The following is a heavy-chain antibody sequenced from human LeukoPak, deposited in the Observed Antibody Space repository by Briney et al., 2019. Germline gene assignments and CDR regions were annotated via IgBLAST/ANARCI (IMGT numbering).Heavy chain of an antibody. Sequence: GGSLRLSCAVSGFTFSSYWMNWVRQAPGKGLEWVASIRQDGGEKSYVDSVKGRFTISRDNTKNSLYLQMSSLRAEDTAVYYCARDPPGYYGSGPIEAWGQGTLVTVSS. V-gene: IGHV3-7*01. J-gene: IGHJ4*02. D-gene: IGHD3-10*01. CDR2: IRQDGGEK. CDR1: GFTFSSYW. CDR3: ARDPPGYYGSGPIEA.